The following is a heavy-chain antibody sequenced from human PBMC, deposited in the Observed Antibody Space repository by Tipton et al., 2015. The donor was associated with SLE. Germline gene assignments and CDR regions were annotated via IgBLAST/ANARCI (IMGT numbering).Heavy chain of an antibody. Sequence: TLSLTCTISGGSISSSDYYWSWIRQPPGEGLEWIGYIYYSGSTNYNPSLKSRVTISVDTSKNQFSLKLSSVTAADTAVYYCARVEQQLVVDYWGQGTLVTVSS. J-gene: IGHJ4*02. V-gene: IGHV4-61*08. CDR2: IYYSGST. CDR3: ARVEQQLVVDY. D-gene: IGHD6-6*01. CDR1: GGSISSSDYY.